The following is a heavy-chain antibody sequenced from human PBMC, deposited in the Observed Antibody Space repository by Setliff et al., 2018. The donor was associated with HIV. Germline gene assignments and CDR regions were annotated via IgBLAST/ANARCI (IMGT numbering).Heavy chain of an antibody. CDR1: GGSVNTSSYY. Sequence: PSETLSLTCTVSGGSVNTSSYYWGWIRQPPGRGLEWIGSISYSGRPYYKPSLESRATISVDTSENHFSLRLSSVTAADTAVYYCARLDYSNYYSYYIDVWGEGTMVTVSS. J-gene: IGHJ6*03. V-gene: IGHV4-39*02. CDR2: ISYSGRP. CDR3: ARLDYSNYYSYYIDV. D-gene: IGHD4-4*01.